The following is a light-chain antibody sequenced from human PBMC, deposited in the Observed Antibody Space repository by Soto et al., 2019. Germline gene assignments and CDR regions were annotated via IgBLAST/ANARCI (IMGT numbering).Light chain of an antibody. CDR1: RSDVGGYNY. CDR2: EVF. Sequence: QSALTQPPSASGSPGQSVTISCTGTRSDVGGYNYVSWYQQHPGKAPKLMIYEVFNRPSGVPDRFSGSKSGNTASLTVSGLQAEDEADYYCSSYAGSNNFDVFGTGTKLTVL. V-gene: IGLV2-8*01. CDR3: SSYAGSNNFDV. J-gene: IGLJ1*01.